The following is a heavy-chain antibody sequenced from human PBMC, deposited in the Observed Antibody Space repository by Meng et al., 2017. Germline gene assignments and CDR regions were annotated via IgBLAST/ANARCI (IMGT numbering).Heavy chain of an antibody. CDR1: GYTFTGYY. D-gene: IGHD6-25*01. V-gene: IGHV1-2*06. Sequence: QAALAQAGAEGKKPGASVKFSCKASGYTFTGYYMHWGRQAPGQGLEWMGRINPNSGGTNYAQKFQGRVTMTRDTSISTAYMELSGLRSDDTAMYYCARDEDISAAGKLFGDYWGQGTLVTVFS. CDR3: ARDEDISAAGKLFGDY. J-gene: IGHJ4*02. CDR2: INPNSGGT.